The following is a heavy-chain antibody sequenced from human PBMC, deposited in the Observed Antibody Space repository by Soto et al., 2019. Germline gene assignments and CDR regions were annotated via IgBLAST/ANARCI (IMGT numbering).Heavy chain of an antibody. CDR2: IVVGSGST. CDR1: GFTFTSSA. J-gene: IGHJ6*02. D-gene: IGHD5-18*01. V-gene: IGHV1-58*02. CDR3: AAETSGYSYGTGPYYYYGMDV. Sequence: AASVKVSCKASGFTFTSSAMQWVRQARGQSLEWIGWIVVGSGSTNYAQKFQERVTITRDMSTSTAYMELSSLRSEDTAVYYCAAETSGYSYGTGPYYYYGMDVWGQGTTVTVSS.